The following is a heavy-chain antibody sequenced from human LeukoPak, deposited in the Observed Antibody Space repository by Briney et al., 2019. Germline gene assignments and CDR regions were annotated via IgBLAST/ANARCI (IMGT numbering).Heavy chain of an antibody. CDR1: SYIYTSYD. Sequence: ASVRVSCMASSYIYTSYDFYWVRAAARHGLEWMGWMNPHSERSDYVQTLQARITMTRDTSINTAYMELTNLRSEDTAIYYCARFSQTPDYYTLGGYYYLGYWGQGTPVTVSS. D-gene: IGHD3-10*01. CDR3: ARFSQTPDYYTLGGYYYLGY. CDR2: MNPHSERS. V-gene: IGHV1-8*01. J-gene: IGHJ4*02.